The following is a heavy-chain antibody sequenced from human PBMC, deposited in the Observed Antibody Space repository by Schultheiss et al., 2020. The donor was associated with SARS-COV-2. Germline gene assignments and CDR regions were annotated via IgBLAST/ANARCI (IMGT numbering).Heavy chain of an antibody. CDR3: ARGIQRYCSSTKCYGGYMDV. CDR2: INPNRGGT. CDR1: GYTFTGYY. V-gene: IGHV1-2*02. Sequence: ASVKVSCKASGYTFTGYYMHWVRQAPGQGLEWMGWINPNRGGTNYAQKFQGRVTMTRDTSISTAYMELRGLRSDDTAVYYCARGIQRYCSSTKCYGGYMDVWGKGTTVTVSS. J-gene: IGHJ6*03. D-gene: IGHD2-2*01.